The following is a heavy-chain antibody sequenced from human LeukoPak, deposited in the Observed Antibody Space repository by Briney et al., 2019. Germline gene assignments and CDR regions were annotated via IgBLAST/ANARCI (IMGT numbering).Heavy chain of an antibody. CDR3: STEYKYCSSANCGAY. Sequence: GASVKVSCKASGYTIADYYMHWVRQAPGQGLEWMGLIIPSSGGTSYERKFQGRVTMTRDTSIGTFYLELSSLRSDDTAMYYCSTEYKYCSSANCGAYWGQGTLVTVSS. D-gene: IGHD2-2*01. CDR1: GYTIADYY. V-gene: IGHV1-2*06. J-gene: IGHJ4*02. CDR2: IIPSSGGT.